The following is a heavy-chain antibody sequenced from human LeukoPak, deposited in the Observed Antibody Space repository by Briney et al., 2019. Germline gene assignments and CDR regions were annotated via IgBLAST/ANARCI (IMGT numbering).Heavy chain of an antibody. Sequence: PSETLSLTCTVSGGSISSYYWSWIRQPPGKGLEWIGYIYDSGSTNYNPSLMSRVTISVDTSKNQFSLKLSSVTAADTAVYYCARTHWGFDYWGQGTLVTVSS. D-gene: IGHD3-16*01. J-gene: IGHJ4*02. CDR2: IYDSGST. V-gene: IGHV4-59*08. CDR3: ARTHWGFDY. CDR1: GGSISSYY.